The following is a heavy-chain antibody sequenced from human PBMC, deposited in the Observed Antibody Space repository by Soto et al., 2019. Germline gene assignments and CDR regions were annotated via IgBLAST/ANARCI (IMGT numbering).Heavy chain of an antibody. V-gene: IGHV3-48*01. D-gene: IGHD5-12*01. Sequence: PGGSLTLSCAAFGFTFSSYSMNWARQAPGKGLEWVSYISSSSSTIYYADSVKGRFTISRDNAKNSLYLQMNSRRAEDTAVYYCARDLVYGGYENHRRWFAPWGQGTLVTGSS. CDR1: GFTFSSYS. CDR2: ISSSSSTI. CDR3: ARDLVYGGYENHRRWFAP. J-gene: IGHJ5*02.